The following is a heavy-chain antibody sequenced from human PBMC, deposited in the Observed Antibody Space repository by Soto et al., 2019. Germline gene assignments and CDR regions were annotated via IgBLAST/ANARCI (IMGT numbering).Heavy chain of an antibody. CDR1: GYSFTSYW. Sequence: GESLKISCQGSGYSFTSYWIGWVLQRPGKGLEWMGRINPSDSYTTYSPSFQGHVTISTDKSFSTAYLQWSGLKASDTAMYYCARRGDCIGTSCYTFDPWGQGTRVNVAS. J-gene: IGHJ5*02. CDR2: INPSDSYT. V-gene: IGHV5-10-1*01. D-gene: IGHD2-2*02. CDR3: ARRGDCIGTSCYTFDP.